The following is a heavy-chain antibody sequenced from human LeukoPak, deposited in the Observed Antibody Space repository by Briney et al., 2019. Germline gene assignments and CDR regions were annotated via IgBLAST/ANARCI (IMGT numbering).Heavy chain of an antibody. D-gene: IGHD3-22*01. V-gene: IGHV4-39*07. CDR2: IKHSGST. CDR3: AREPYDSSGDNWFDP. CDR1: GGSISSGDYY. Sequence: SETLSLTCTVSGGSISSGDYYWSWIRQPPGKGLEWIGEIKHSGSTNYNPSLKSRVTISVDTSKNQFSLKLSSVTAADTAVYYCAREPYDSSGDNWFDPWGQGTLVTVSS. J-gene: IGHJ5*02.